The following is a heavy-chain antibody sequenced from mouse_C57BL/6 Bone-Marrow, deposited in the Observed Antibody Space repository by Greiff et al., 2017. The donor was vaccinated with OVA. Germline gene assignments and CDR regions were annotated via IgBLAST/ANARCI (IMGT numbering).Heavy chain of an antibody. J-gene: IGHJ3*01. V-gene: IGHV1-54*01. CDR1: GYAFTNYL. CDR2: INPGCGGT. CDR3: ARWGWLLRTFAY. D-gene: IGHD2-3*01. Sequence: VQLQQSGAELVRPGTSVKVSCKASGYAFTNYLIEWVKQRPGQGLEWIGVINPGCGGTNYNEKFKGKATLTADKSSSTAYMQLSSLTSEDSAVYFCARWGWLLRTFAYWGQGTLVTVSA.